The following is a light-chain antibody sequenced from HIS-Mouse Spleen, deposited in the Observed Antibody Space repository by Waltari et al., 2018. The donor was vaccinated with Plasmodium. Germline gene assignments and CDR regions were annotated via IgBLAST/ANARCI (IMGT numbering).Light chain of an antibody. V-gene: IGLV2-23*01. CDR1: SSDVGSYNL. CDR2: EGS. J-gene: IGLJ2*01. Sequence: QSALTQPAPVSGSPGQQITISCTGTSSDVGSYNLVAWYQQHPGKAPKLMIYEGSKRPSGVSNRFSGSKSGNTASLTISGLQAEDEADYYCCSYAGSRMVFGGGTKLTVL. CDR3: CSYAGSRMV.